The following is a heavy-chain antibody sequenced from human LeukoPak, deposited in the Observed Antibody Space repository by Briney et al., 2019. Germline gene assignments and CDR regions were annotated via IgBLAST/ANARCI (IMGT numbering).Heavy chain of an antibody. CDR2: IKPDGSEG. CDR3: ARAAVASPGDV. CDR1: GFTFSSYW. Sequence: GGSQRLSCAASGFTFSSYWMAWVRQAPGKGLEWVANIKPDGSEGYYVDSLKGRFTISRDNAENSLYLQMNSLRVEDTAVYYCARAAVASPGDVWGQGTTVTVSS. J-gene: IGHJ6*02. V-gene: IGHV3-7*04. D-gene: IGHD6-19*01.